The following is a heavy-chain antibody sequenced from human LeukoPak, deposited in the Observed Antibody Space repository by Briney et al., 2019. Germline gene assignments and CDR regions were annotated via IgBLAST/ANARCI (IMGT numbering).Heavy chain of an antibody. V-gene: IGHV1-69*13. CDR2: IIPIFGTA. CDR1: GGTFSSYA. D-gene: IGHD3-9*01. CDR3: ARHSHGGYDILTGYPFDY. Sequence: SVNVSCKASGGTFSSYAISWVRQAPGQGLEWMGGIIPIFGTANYAQKFQGRVTITADESTSTAYMELSSPRSEDTAVYYCARHSHGGYDILTGYPFDYWGQGTLVTVSS. J-gene: IGHJ4*02.